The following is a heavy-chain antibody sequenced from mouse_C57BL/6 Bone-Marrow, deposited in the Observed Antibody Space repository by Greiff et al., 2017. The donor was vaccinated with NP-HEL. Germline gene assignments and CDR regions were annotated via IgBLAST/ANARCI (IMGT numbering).Heavy chain of an antibody. CDR2: IYPGDGDT. CDR1: GYAFSSSW. V-gene: IGHV1-82*01. D-gene: IGHD2-1*01. CDR3: ARSGNYPFDY. J-gene: IGHJ2*01. Sequence: VQLQQSGPELVKPGASVKISCKASGYAFSSSWMNWVKQRPGKGLEWIGRIYPGDGDTNYKGKFKGKATLTADKSSSTAYMQLSSLTSEDSAVYFCARSGNYPFDYWGQGTTLTVSS.